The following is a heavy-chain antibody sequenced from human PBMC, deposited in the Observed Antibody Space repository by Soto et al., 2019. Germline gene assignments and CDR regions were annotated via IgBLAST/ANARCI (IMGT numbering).Heavy chain of an antibody. CDR2: ISYSGST. Sequence: QVQLQESGPRLVKPSQTLSLTCTVSDASMSSGHYYWSWIRQPPGKGLEWLGYISYSGSTYYKPSLNSRLTMSLDTSKRQFFLELTSVTAADTAVYYCAREGTECLGSFKSIDYWGQGMLVTVSS. D-gene: IGHD3-10*01. J-gene: IGHJ4*02. CDR3: AREGTECLGSFKSIDY. CDR1: DASMSSGHYY. V-gene: IGHV4-30-4*01.